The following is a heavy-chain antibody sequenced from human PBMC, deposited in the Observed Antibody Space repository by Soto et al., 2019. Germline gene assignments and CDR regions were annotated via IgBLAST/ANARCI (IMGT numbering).Heavy chain of an antibody. CDR1: GFTFSSYG. J-gene: IGHJ5*02. CDR3: ARDTLAARPREYWFDP. Sequence: QVQLVESGGGVVQPGRSLRLSCAASGFTFSSYGMHWVRQAPGKGLEWVAVIWYDGSNKYYADSVKGRFTISRDNSKNTLYLQTNSLRAEDTAVYYCARDTLAARPREYWFDPWGQGTLVTVSS. CDR2: IWYDGSNK. D-gene: IGHD6-6*01. V-gene: IGHV3-33*01.